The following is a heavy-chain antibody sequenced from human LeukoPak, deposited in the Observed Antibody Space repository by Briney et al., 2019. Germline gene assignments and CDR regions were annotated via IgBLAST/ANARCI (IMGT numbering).Heavy chain of an antibody. J-gene: IGHJ5*02. CDR3: ARVGTSSWYGLGYFDP. Sequence: KPSGTLSLTCTVPGGAISSFYWGWIRQPPGKGLEWIGYIFYTGSTNYNPSLKSRVSISVDTSESQFSLKLTTVTAADTAVYYCARVGTSSWYGLGYFDPWGQGTLVTVSS. CDR2: IFYTGST. D-gene: IGHD6-13*01. V-gene: IGHV4-59*01. CDR1: GGAISSFY.